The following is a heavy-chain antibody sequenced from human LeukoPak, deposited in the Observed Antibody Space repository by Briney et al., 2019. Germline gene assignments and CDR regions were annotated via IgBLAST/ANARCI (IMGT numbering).Heavy chain of an antibody. CDR3: AREYSVGHSSGWYDY. V-gene: IGHV4-39*07. CDR2: IYYSGST. Sequence: PSETLSLTCTVSGGSISSSSYYWGWIRQPPGKGLEWIGSIYYSGSTYYNPSLKSRVTISVDTSKNQFSLRLSSVTAADTAVYYCAREYSVGHSSGWYDYWGQGTLVTVSS. D-gene: IGHD6-19*01. J-gene: IGHJ4*02. CDR1: GGSISSSSYY.